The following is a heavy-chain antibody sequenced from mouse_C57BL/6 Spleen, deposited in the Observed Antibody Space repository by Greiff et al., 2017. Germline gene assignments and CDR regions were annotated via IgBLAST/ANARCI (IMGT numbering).Heavy chain of an antibody. CDR2: INPNNGGT. CDR3: ARDAYDGYYPYAIDY. Sequence: VQLQQSGPELVKPGASVKISCKASGYTFTDYYMNWVKQSHGKSLEWIGDINPNNGGTSYNQKFKGKATLTVDKSSSTAYMALRSLTSEDSAVYYCARDAYDGYYPYAIDYWGQGTSVTVSS. D-gene: IGHD2-3*01. CDR1: GYTFTDYY. J-gene: IGHJ4*01. V-gene: IGHV1-26*01.